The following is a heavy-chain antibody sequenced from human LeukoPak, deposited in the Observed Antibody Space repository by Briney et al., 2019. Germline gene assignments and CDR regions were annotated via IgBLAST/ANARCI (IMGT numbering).Heavy chain of an antibody. CDR3: ARMTAGYSSGWFAFDI. D-gene: IGHD6-19*01. CDR2: IDWDDDK. V-gene: IGHV2-70*11. J-gene: IGHJ3*02. Sequence: KASGPTLFNPTETLTLTCTFSGFSLSTRGMCVSWIRQPPGKALQWLSRIDWDDDKYYSTSLETRLTISKDTSKNQVVLTMTKMDPVDTATYYCARMTAGYSSGWFAFDIWGQGTMVTVSS. CDR1: GFSLSTRGMC.